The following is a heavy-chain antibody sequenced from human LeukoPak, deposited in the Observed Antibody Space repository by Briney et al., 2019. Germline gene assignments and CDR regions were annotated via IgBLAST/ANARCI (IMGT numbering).Heavy chain of an antibody. CDR2: INHSGST. D-gene: IGHD5-18*01. CDR1: GGSFSGYY. Sequence: SETLSLTCAVYGGSFSGYYWSWIRQPPGKGLEWIGEINHSGSTNYNPSLKSRVAISVDTSKNQFSLKLSSVTAADTAVYYCAKDLDIAMYWFDLWGQGTLVTVSS. J-gene: IGHJ5*02. CDR3: AKDLDIAMYWFDL. V-gene: IGHV4-34*01.